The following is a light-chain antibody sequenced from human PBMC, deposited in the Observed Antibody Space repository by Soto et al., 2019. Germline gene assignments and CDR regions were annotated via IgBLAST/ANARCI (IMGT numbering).Light chain of an antibody. CDR3: QQSSTTPYT. J-gene: IGKJ2*01. CDR1: QSISNS. V-gene: IGKV1-39*01. Sequence: DIPMTQSPSSLSASVGDRVTITCRASQSISNSLNWYKQKPGNAPKVLIYAASNLQSEVPSKFSGSGSGTDFTLTINSLQPEDFAIYYCQQSSTTPYTFGQGTKLEIK. CDR2: AAS.